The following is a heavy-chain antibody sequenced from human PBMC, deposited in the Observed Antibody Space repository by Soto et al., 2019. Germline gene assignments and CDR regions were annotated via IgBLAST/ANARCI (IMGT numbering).Heavy chain of an antibody. D-gene: IGHD3-10*01. J-gene: IGHJ5*02. Sequence: QVQLQESGPGLVKPSGTLSLSCAVSGGSISSGNWWSWVRQPPGKGLEWIGEIYHSGSTNYNPSLKSRVTISVDKSKHQCSLKLSSVTAADTAVYYCARSKAYYGSGSYYSYWFDPWGQGILVTVSS. CDR1: GGSISSGNW. CDR2: IYHSGST. V-gene: IGHV4-4*02. CDR3: ARSKAYYGSGSYYSYWFDP.